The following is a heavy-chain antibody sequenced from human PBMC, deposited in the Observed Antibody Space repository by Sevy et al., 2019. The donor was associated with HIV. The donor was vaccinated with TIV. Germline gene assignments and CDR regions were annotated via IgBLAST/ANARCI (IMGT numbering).Heavy chain of an antibody. CDR1: GFTFSSYG. Sequence: GGSLRLSCAASGFTFSSYGMHWVRQAPGKGLEWVAVIWYDGSNKYYADSVKGRFTISRDNSKNTLYLQMNSLRAEGTAVYYCAGDRRSRGTEYFQHWGQGTLVTVSS. V-gene: IGHV3-33*01. CDR2: IWYDGSNK. D-gene: IGHD6-13*01. J-gene: IGHJ1*01. CDR3: AGDRRSRGTEYFQH.